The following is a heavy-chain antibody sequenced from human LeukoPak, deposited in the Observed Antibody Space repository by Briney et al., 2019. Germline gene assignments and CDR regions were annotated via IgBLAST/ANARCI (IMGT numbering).Heavy chain of an antibody. CDR1: GFSLSAYW. J-gene: IGHJ3*02. Sequence: PGGSLRLSCAASGFSLSAYWMTWVRQAPGKGLEWVSAISGSDGSTYYADSVKGRFTISRDNSKDTLYLQMNSLRAEDTAVYYCANPERTGTRPQDAFDIWGQGTMVTVSS. V-gene: IGHV3-23*01. CDR2: ISGSDGST. CDR3: ANPERTGTRPQDAFDI. D-gene: IGHD1-7*01.